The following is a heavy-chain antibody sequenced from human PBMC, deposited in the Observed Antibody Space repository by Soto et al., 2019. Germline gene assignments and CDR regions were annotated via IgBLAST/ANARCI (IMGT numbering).Heavy chain of an antibody. J-gene: IGHJ4*02. CDR1: GGSISSSNW. CDR3: ARENSGSGSYYNY. Sequence: SETLSLTCAVSGGSISSSNWWSWVRQPPGKGLEWIGEIYHSGSTNYNPSLKSRVTISVDKSKNQFSLKLSSVTAADTAVYYCARENSGSGSYYNYWGQGTLVTVSS. CDR2: IYHSGST. D-gene: IGHD3-10*01. V-gene: IGHV4-4*02.